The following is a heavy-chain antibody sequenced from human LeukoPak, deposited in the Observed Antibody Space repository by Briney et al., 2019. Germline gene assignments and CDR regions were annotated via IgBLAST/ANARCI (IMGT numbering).Heavy chain of an antibody. J-gene: IGHJ4*02. CDR3: AREVASGYCIDGVCPPFGY. V-gene: IGHV1-2*02. D-gene: IGHD2-8*01. CDR1: GYTFTGHY. CDR2: IDPHSGDT. Sequence: ASVSVSCKASGYTFTGHYLHWVRQAPGQGLEWMGWIDPHSGDTNYAQKFQGRVPMTRDTSITTAYMELSRLTSDDTAVYYCAREVASGYCIDGVCPPFGYWGQGTLVTVSS.